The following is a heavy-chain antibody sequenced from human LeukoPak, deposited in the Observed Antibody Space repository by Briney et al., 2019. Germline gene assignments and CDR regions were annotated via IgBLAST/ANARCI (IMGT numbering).Heavy chain of an antibody. CDR1: GGSISSYY. Sequence: SETLSLTCTVSGGSISSYYWSWIRQPPGKGLEWIGHIYYSGSTNYNPSLKSRVTISVDTSKNQFSLKLSSVTAADTAEYYCARTTEGGYTYDYFYYYYMDVWGKGTTVTISS. J-gene: IGHJ6*03. D-gene: IGHD5-18*01. CDR2: IYYSGST. CDR3: ARTTEGGYTYDYFYYYYMDV. V-gene: IGHV4-59*01.